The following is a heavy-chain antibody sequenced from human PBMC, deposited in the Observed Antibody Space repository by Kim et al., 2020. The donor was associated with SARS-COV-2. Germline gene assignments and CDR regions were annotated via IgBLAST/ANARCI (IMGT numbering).Heavy chain of an antibody. Sequence: YYADSVKGRFTISRDNAKNSLYLQMNSLRAEDTAVYYCASSGAVAAPSDYWGQGTLVTVSS. D-gene: IGHD6-19*01. V-gene: IGHV3-21*01. J-gene: IGHJ4*02. CDR3: ASSGAVAAPSDY.